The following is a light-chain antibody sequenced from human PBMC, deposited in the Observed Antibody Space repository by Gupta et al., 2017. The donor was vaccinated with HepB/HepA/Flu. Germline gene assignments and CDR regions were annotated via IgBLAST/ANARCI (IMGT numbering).Light chain of an antibody. J-gene: IGKJ1*01. V-gene: IGKV1-16*01. Sequence: DIHITQFPSPPSASLGDRVSIAFRASTGISNYLGWFQQKPGKAPKSLIYDISSLQSGVPSRFSGRGSGTDFTLTISRLEPEDFAPYYCQQNSTYPPTFGQGPKVEIK. CDR3: QQNSTYPPT. CDR1: TGISNY. CDR2: DIS.